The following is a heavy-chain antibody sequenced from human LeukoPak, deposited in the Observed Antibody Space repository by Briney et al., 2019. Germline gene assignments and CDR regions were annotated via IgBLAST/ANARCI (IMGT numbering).Heavy chain of an antibody. J-gene: IGHJ5*02. CDR2: IKVDGSEK. CDR3: ARFWEVYSMHYNWFDP. V-gene: IGHV3-7*01. CDR1: GFTFSTYW. Sequence: GGSLRLSCTTSGFTFSTYWMNWVRQAPGKGLEWVANIKVDGSEKYYVDSVKGRFTISRDNAKNSLYLQMNSLRAEDTAVYYCARFWEVYSMHYNWFDPWGQGTLVTVSS. D-gene: IGHD6-13*01.